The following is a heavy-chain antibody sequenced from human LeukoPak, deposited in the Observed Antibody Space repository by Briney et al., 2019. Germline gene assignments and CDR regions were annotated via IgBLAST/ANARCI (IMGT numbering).Heavy chain of an antibody. D-gene: IGHD2-2*02. J-gene: IGHJ6*02. CDR3: ARWEGNVVVPAAIQPTYYYYGMDV. Sequence: ASVKVSCKASGYTFTGYYMHWVRQAPGQGLEWMGRINPNSGGTNYAQKFRGRVTMTRDTSISTAYMELSRLRSDDTAVYYCARWEGNVVVPAAIQPTYYYYGMDVWGQGTTVTVSS. CDR2: INPNSGGT. V-gene: IGHV1-2*06. CDR1: GYTFTGYY.